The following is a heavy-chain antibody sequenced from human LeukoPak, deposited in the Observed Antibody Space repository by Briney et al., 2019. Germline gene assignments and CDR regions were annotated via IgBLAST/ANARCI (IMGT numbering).Heavy chain of an antibody. J-gene: IGHJ4*02. CDR3: ARGRGKQWLAQYFDY. V-gene: IGHV4-34*01. Sequence: PSETLSLTCAVYGGSFSGYYLSWIRQPPGKGLEWIGEINHSGSTNYNPSLKSRVTISVDTSKNQFSLKLSSVTAADTAVYYCARGRGKQWLAQYFDYWGQGTLVTVSS. D-gene: IGHD6-19*01. CDR1: GGSFSGYY. CDR2: INHSGST.